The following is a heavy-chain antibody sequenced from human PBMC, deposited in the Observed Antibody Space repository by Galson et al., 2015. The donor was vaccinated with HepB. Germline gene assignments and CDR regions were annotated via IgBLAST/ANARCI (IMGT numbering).Heavy chain of an antibody. V-gene: IGHV3-23*01. CDR2: ISGSGGST. CDR1: GFTFSSYA. Sequence: SLRLSCAASGFTFSSYAMSWVRQAPGKGLEWVSAISGSGGSTYYADSVKGRFTISRDNSKNTLYLQMNGLRAEDTAVYYCAKATIDIVVVPADRFDYWGQGTLVTVSS. CDR3: AKATIDIVVVPADRFDY. D-gene: IGHD2-2*01. J-gene: IGHJ4*02.